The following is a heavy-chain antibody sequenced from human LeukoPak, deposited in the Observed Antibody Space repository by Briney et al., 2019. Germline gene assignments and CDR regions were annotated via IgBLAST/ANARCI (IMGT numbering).Heavy chain of an antibody. Sequence: GGSLRLSCAASGFIFSDYWMHWVRQTPGKGLVWVSRIRSDGADIQYADSVRGRFTISRDNAKSTLYLQMNSLRTEDTAVYFCVRNMVRGIVYFDSWGQGTLVTVSS. CDR2: IRSDGADI. J-gene: IGHJ4*02. CDR3: VRNMVRGIVYFDS. D-gene: IGHD3-10*01. V-gene: IGHV3-74*03. CDR1: GFIFSDYW.